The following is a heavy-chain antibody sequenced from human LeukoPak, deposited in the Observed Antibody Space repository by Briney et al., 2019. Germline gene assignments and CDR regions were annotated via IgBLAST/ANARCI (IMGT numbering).Heavy chain of an antibody. J-gene: IGHJ4*02. Sequence: GGSLRLSCAASGFTFSSYAMSWVRQAPGKGLEWVSSISSSSSYIYYADSVKGRFTISRDNAKNSLYLQMNSLRAEDTAVYYCARVGDDSSGYYADYWGQGTLVTVSS. V-gene: IGHV3-21*01. D-gene: IGHD3-22*01. CDR3: ARVGDDSSGYYADY. CDR2: ISSSSSYI. CDR1: GFTFSSYA.